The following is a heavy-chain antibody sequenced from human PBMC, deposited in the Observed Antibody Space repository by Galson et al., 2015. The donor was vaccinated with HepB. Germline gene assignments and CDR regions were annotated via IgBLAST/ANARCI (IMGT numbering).Heavy chain of an antibody. J-gene: IGHJ6*03. Sequence: SVKVSCKASGYTFTSYDINWVRQATGQGLEWMGWMNPNSGNTGYAQKFQGRVTMTRNTSISTAYMELSSLRSEDTAVYYCARVPLYDFWSGYYTYYYYYMDVWGKGTTVTVSS. D-gene: IGHD3-3*01. CDR3: ARVPLYDFWSGYYTYYYYYMDV. CDR1: GYTFTSYD. CDR2: MNPNSGNT. V-gene: IGHV1-8*01.